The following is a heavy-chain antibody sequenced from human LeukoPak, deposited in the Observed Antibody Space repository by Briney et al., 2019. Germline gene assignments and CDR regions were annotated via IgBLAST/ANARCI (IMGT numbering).Heavy chain of an antibody. D-gene: IGHD3-10*01. Sequence: PGGSLRLSCAASGFTFSRHSMNWVRQAPGKGLEWVSYISSSSSVIYYADPVKGRFTISRDNAKNSLYLQMNSLRDEDTAVYYCARDMSLLWFGDPFDYWGQGTLVTVSS. CDR2: ISSSSSVI. V-gene: IGHV3-48*02. CDR1: GFTFSRHS. CDR3: ARDMSLLWFGDPFDY. J-gene: IGHJ4*02.